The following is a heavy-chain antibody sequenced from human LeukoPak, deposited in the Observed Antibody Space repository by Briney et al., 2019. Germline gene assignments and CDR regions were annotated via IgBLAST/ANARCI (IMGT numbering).Heavy chain of an antibody. CDR3: ARNHIVTGTYFDF. V-gene: IGHV4-4*07. CDR2: IYASGYT. CDR1: GDSISSYY. J-gene: IGHJ4*02. Sequence: SETLSLTCTVSGDSISSYYWNWIRQPAGKGLEWIGRIYASGYTEYNPSLQTRVTMSVDTSKNEFSLKVDTVTAADTAVYFCARNHIVTGTYFDFWGQGILVTVSS. D-gene: IGHD3-10*01.